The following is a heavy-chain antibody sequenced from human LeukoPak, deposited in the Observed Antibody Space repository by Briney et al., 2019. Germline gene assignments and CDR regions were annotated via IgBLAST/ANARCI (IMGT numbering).Heavy chain of an antibody. J-gene: IGHJ4*02. Sequence: SQTLSLTCTVSGGSISSGGYYWSWLHQHPGKGLEWFGYIYYSGSTYYNPSLKRRVTISVDTSKNQFSLKLSSVTAADTAVYYCARALEWLPKFDCWGQGTLVTVSS. CDR1: GGSISSGGYY. D-gene: IGHD3-3*01. CDR2: IYYSGST. V-gene: IGHV4-31*03. CDR3: ARALEWLPKFDC.